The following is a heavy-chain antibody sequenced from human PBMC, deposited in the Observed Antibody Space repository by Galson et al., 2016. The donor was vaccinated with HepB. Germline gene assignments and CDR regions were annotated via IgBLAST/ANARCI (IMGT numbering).Heavy chain of an antibody. CDR3: ARDAVSNTPWVLRYFNYPMDV. CDR2: ISAYTGNT. V-gene: IGHV1-18*01. D-gene: IGHD1-26*01. J-gene: IGHJ6*02. Sequence: SVKVSCKASGYTFTSYGVSWVRQAPGQGLEWMGWISAYTGNTSYAQQFQDRVTMTPDTSMYTAYMELRSMRSDDTAVYYCARDAVSNTPWVLRYFNYPMDVWGQGTTVTVSS. CDR1: GYTFTSYG.